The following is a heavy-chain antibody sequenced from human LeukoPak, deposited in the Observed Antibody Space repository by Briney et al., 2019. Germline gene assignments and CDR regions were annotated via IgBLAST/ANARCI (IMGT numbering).Heavy chain of an antibody. J-gene: IGHJ6*03. V-gene: IGHV3-7*01. CDR1: GFTFSSYL. D-gene: IGHD5-18*01. Sequence: GGSLRHSCAASGFTFSSYLMSWVRQAPGKGLEWVANINQDGSEKYYVDSVKGRFTISRDNAKNSLYLQMNSLRAEDTAVYYCARIGYSYGPLGYYYYMDVWGKGTTVTISS. CDR3: ARIGYSYGPLGYYYYMDV. CDR2: INQDGSEK.